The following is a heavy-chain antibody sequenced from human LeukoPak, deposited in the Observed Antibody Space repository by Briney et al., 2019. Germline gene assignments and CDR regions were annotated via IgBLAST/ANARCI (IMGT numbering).Heavy chain of an antibody. V-gene: IGHV3-23*01. CDR3: AKLIHFDY. CDR1: GFTFSSYP. J-gene: IGHJ4*02. CDR2: ISGSGGST. Sequence: GGSLRLFCAASGFTFSSYPMSWARQAPRKGLEWVSAISGSGGSTYYADSVKGRFTISRDNSKNTLYLQMNSLRAEDTAVYYCAKLIHFDYWGQGTLVTVSS.